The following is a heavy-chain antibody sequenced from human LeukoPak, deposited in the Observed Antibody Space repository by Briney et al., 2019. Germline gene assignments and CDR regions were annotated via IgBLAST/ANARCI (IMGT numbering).Heavy chain of an antibody. J-gene: IGHJ4*02. CDR2: ISWNSGSI. CDR1: GFTFDDYA. CDR3: AREIIDPTGTDYFDY. D-gene: IGHD1-1*01. Sequence: GGSLRLSCAASGFTFDDYAMHWVRQAPGKGLEWVSGISWNSGSIGYVDSVKGRFTISRDNAKNSLYLQMNSLRAEDTAVYYCAREIIDPTGTDYFDYWGQGTLVTVSS. V-gene: IGHV3-9*01.